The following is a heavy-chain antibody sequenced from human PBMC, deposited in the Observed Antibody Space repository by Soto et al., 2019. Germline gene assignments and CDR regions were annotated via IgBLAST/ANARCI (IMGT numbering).Heavy chain of an antibody. Sequence: GGSLIVCCAASGCTIGSHSLRWLSQTTGKGLEWVSGISGSGQTTHYKDSVKGRFTISRDNFRNTLYLQVNSLRAEDTAIYFCAKSRGDSWTTYFFDYWGQGALVTVSS. CDR3: AKSRGDSWTTYFFDY. CDR2: ISGSGQTT. V-gene: IGHV3-23*01. CDR1: GCTIGSHS. J-gene: IGHJ4*02. D-gene: IGHD4-4*01.